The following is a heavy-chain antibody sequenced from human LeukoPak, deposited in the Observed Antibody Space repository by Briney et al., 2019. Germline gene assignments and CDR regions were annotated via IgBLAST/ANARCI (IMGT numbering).Heavy chain of an antibody. V-gene: IGHV3-30*18. CDR1: GFTFSSYG. CDR2: ISYDGSNK. D-gene: IGHD1-14*01. Sequence: GGSLRLSCAASGFTFSSYGMHWVRQAPGKGLEWVAVISYDGSNKYYADSVKGRFTISRDNSKNTLYLQMNSLRAEDTAVYYCAKGRYYIDYWGQGTLVTVSS. CDR3: AKGRYYIDY. J-gene: IGHJ4*02.